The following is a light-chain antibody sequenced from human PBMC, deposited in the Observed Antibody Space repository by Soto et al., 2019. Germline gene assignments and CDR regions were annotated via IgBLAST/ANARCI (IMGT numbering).Light chain of an antibody. J-gene: IGLJ1*01. Sequence: QSALTHPLSASGYPGQSVTISCTGTSSDIGGYNYVSWYQQHPGKAPKLMIYEVSKRPSGVPDRFSGSKSGNTASLTVSGLQAEDEADYYCSSYAGSNNYVFGSGTKVTVL. CDR1: SSDIGGYNY. V-gene: IGLV2-8*01. CDR3: SSYAGSNNYV. CDR2: EVS.